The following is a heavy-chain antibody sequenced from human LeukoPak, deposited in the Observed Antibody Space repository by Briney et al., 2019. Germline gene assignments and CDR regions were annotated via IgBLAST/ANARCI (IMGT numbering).Heavy chain of an antibody. CDR3: AKLLWAYYYYGMDV. D-gene: IGHD3-10*01. CDR2: ISGSGAGT. Sequence: GGSLRLSCAVSGFTFSSYAMNWVRQAPGKGLEWVSGISGSGAGTYYADSVKGRFTISRDNSKNTLYLQMNSLRAEDTAVYYCAKLLWAYYYYGMDVWGQGTMVTVSS. V-gene: IGHV3-23*01. J-gene: IGHJ6*02. CDR1: GFTFSSYA.